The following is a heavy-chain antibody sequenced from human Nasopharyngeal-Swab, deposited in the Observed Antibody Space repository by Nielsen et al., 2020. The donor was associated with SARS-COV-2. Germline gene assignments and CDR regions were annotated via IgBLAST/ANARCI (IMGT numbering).Heavy chain of an antibody. CDR1: GFTFSTYS. CDR3: ARDLDSSWRAIGNWYFDL. J-gene: IGHJ2*01. Sequence: GESLKISCTASGFTFSTYSMNWVRQAPGKGLEWVSSISGTSTYIYYADSVKGRFTVSRDNARNSLYLQMNSLTGDDTAVYYCARDLDSSWRAIGNWYFDLWGRGTLVTVSS. D-gene: IGHD6-13*01. CDR2: ISGTSTYI. V-gene: IGHV3-21*01.